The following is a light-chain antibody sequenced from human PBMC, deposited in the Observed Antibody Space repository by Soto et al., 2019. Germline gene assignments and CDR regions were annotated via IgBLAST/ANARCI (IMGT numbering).Light chain of an antibody. Sequence: DIQMTQSPSTLSASVGDRVTITCRASQSISSLFAWYQQKPGKAPKLLIYDASSLESGVPSGFSGSLSGTEFAPTISSLQPDDFATYYCHQYNGLFTFGPGTKVDSK. CDR1: QSISSL. J-gene: IGKJ3*01. CDR2: DAS. V-gene: IGKV1-5*01. CDR3: HQYNGLFT.